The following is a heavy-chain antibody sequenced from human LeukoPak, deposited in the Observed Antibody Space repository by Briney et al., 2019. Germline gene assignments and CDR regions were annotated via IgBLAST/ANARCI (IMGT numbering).Heavy chain of an antibody. D-gene: IGHD2-21*02. CDR1: GFTFSSYA. CDR2: ISGSGGST. V-gene: IGHV3-23*01. J-gene: IGHJ4*02. Sequence: PGGSLRLSCAASGFTFSSYAMSWVRQAPGKGLEWVSAISGSGGSTYYADSVKGRFTISRDNSKNTLYLQMNSLRAEDTAVYYCARDFSAYSGVDSYWGQGTLVTVSS. CDR3: ARDFSAYSGVDSY.